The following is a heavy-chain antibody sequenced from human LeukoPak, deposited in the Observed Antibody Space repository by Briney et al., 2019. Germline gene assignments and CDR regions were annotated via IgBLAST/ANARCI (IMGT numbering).Heavy chain of an antibody. V-gene: IGHV4-4*08. Sequence: SETLSLTCTVSGGSISTYYWSWIRQPPGKGLEWIANIYSNGTTSYNPSLKSRVTISLDTSKNQFSLKLTSVTAADTAVYYCARDQDYYGSGSYGPDYWGQGILVTVSS. CDR3: ARDQDYYGSGSYGPDY. D-gene: IGHD3-10*01. J-gene: IGHJ4*02. CDR2: IYSNGTT. CDR1: GGSISTYY.